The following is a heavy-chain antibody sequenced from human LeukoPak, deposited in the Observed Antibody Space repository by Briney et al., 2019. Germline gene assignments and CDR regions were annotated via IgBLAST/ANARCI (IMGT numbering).Heavy chain of an antibody. J-gene: IGHJ4*02. CDR3: ARGKRGKSYGPFDY. CDR1: GGSFSGYY. V-gene: IGHV4-34*01. Sequence: PSETLSLTCAVYGGSFSGYYWSWIRQPPGKGLEWIGEINHSGSTNYNPSLKSRVTISVDTSKNQFSLKLSSVTAADTAVYYCARGKRGKSYGPFDYWGQGTLVTVSS. CDR2: INHSGST. D-gene: IGHD5-18*01.